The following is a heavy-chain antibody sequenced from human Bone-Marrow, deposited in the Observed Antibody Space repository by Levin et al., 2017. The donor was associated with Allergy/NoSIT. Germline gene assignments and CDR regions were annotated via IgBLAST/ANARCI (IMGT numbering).Heavy chain of an antibody. J-gene: IGHJ6*02. CDR3: ARDQGSRTIVGVANYYYYGMDV. CDR1: GGTFSSYA. CDR2: IIPIFGTA. Sequence: ASVKVSCKASGGTFSSYAISWVQQAPGQGLEWMGGIIPIFGTANYAQKFQGRVTITADESTSTAYMELSSLRSEDTAVYYCARDQGSRTIVGVANYYYYGMDVWGQGTTVTVSS. D-gene: IGHD3-3*01. V-gene: IGHV1-69*13.